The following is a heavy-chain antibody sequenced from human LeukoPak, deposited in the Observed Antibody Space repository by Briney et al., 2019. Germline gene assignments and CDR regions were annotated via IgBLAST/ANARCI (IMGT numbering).Heavy chain of an antibody. CDR2: IYYSGSN. J-gene: IGHJ6*02. CDR1: GGSISSYY. CDR3: ARELGVTMVRGVYYDYYGMDV. V-gene: IGHV4-59*01. Sequence: TSETLSLSCTVSGGSISSYYWGWIRQPPGKGLEWMGYIYYSGSNNYNPSLKSGVTIPVHTSKNQVSLKLSSVPAADRAVYYCARELGVTMVRGVYYDYYGMDVWGQGTTVTVSS. D-gene: IGHD3-10*01.